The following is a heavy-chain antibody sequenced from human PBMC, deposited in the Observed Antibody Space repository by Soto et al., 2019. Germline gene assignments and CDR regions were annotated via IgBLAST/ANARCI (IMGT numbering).Heavy chain of an antibody. CDR1: GYSITKYG. J-gene: IGHJ6*02. V-gene: IGHV1-18*01. CDR3: ARGITIGGVLNGVDV. CDR2: LNTDNGKT. Sequence: ASVKVSCKAPGYSITKYGISWVRQAPGQGLEWMGWLNTDNGKTYYAQKFQGRVTMTTDTSTTIAYMELRSLTSDDTALYFCARGITIGGVLNGVDVWGQGTTVTVSS. D-gene: IGHD3-16*01.